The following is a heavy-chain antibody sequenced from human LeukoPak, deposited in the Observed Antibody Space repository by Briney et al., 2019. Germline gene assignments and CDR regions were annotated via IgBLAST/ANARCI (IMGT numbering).Heavy chain of an antibody. D-gene: IGHD4-17*01. CDR3: AKERYGDYAYDY. V-gene: IGHV3-66*01. Sequence: GGSLRLSCAASGFTFSSYAMNWVRQAPGKGLEWVSVIYSGGSTYYADSVKGRFTISRDNSKNTLYLQMNSLRAEDTAVYYCAKERYGDYAYDYWGQGTLVTVSS. CDR2: IYSGGST. J-gene: IGHJ4*02. CDR1: GFTFSSYA.